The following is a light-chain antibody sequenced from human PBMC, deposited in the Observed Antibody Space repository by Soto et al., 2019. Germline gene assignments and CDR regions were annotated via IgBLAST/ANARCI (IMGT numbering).Light chain of an antibody. CDR1: NIAIKS. J-gene: IGLJ2*01. V-gene: IGLV3-21*02. CDR3: QSFDSRLSAPV. CDR2: DDD. Sequence: SYELTQAPSVSVSPGQTARITCGGNNIAIKSVHWYQQKPGQAPVLVVYDDDDRPSGIPERFSGSKSGTSASLAITGLQGDDEADYYCQSFDSRLSAPVFGGGTKLTVL.